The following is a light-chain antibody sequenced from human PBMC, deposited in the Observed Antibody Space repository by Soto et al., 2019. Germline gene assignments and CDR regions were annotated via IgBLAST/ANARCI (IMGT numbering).Light chain of an antibody. V-gene: IGKV3-20*01. J-gene: IGKJ1*01. CDR1: QSVSSSH. Sequence: EIVLTQSPGTLSLSPGERATLSCRAIQSVSSSHLAWYQHKPGQAPRLLIYAASSRATGSPDRFSGGGSGTDFTLTISRLEPGDFAVYYCQQYVTSPPGTFGQGTKVDI. CDR3: QQYVTSPPGT. CDR2: AAS.